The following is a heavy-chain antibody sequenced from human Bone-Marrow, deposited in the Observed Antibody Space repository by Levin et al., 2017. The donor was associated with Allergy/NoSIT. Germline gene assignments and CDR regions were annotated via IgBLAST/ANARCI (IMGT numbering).Heavy chain of an antibody. CDR1: GITVSYNY. J-gene: IGHJ4*02. D-gene: IGHD4-17*01. CDR2: LYSGGNT. CDR3: ARDLSAGDYVFDY. Sequence: QPGGSLRLSCAASGITVSYNYMNWVRQSPGKGLEWVSVLYSGGNTHYADSVKGRFTISRDNSKNTLYLQMDNLRAEDTAMYYCARDLSAGDYVFDYWGQGTLVSVSS. V-gene: IGHV3-53*01.